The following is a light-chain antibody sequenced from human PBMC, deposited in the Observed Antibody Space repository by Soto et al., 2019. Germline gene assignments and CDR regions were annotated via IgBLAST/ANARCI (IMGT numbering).Light chain of an antibody. CDR1: SSDVGGYNY. Sequence: QSVLTQPASVSGSPGQSITISCTGTSSDVGGYNYVSWYQQHPGKAPKLLLYEVSNRPSGVSNRFSGSKSGNPASLPISGLQAEDEADYYCSSYTSSSTLGVFGTGTKVTVL. CDR2: EVS. J-gene: IGLJ1*01. CDR3: SSYTSSSTLGV. V-gene: IGLV2-14*01.